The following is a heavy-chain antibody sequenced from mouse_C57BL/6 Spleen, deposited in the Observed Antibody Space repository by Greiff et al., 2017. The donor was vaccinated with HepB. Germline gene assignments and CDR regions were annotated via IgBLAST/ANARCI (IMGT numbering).Heavy chain of an antibody. Sequence: QVHVKQSGAELVRPGASVTLSCKASGYTFTDYEMHWVKQTPVHGLEWIGAIDPETGGTAYNQKFKGKAILTADKSSSTAYMELRSLTSEDSAVYYCTRKGGYPYYYAMDYWGQGTSVTVSS. D-gene: IGHD2-2*01. CDR1: GYTFTDYE. CDR3: TRKGGYPYYYAMDY. CDR2: IDPETGGT. J-gene: IGHJ4*01. V-gene: IGHV1-15*01.